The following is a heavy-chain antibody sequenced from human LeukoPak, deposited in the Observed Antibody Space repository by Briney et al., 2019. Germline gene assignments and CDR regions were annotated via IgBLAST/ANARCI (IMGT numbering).Heavy chain of an antibody. CDR1: GFTFSSYG. J-gene: IGHJ4*02. Sequence: GSLRLSCAASGFTFSSYGMHWVRQAPGKGLEWVAVISHDGSNKYYADSVKGRFTISRDNSKNTMYLQMNSLRVEDTAVYYCAKVNYYGSSGYYDYWGQGTLVTVSS. V-gene: IGHV3-30*18. CDR2: ISHDGSNK. D-gene: IGHD3-22*01. CDR3: AKVNYYGSSGYYDY.